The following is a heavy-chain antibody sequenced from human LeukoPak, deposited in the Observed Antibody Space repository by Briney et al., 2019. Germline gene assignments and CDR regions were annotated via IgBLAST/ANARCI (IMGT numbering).Heavy chain of an antibody. CDR2: IYYTGST. D-gene: IGHD3-10*01. V-gene: IGHV4-59*11. Sequence: SETLSLTCTVSGGSISSHYWSWVRQPPGKGLEWIGYIYYTGSTNYNPSLKSRVTMSVDTSKNQLSLKLTSVTAADTAVYYCAREYVRHRGYYYYYMDVWGKGTTVTVSS. CDR3: AREYVRHRGYYYYYMDV. CDR1: GGSISSHY. J-gene: IGHJ6*03.